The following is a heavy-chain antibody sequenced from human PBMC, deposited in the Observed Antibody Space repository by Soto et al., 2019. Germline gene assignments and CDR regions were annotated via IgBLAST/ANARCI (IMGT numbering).Heavy chain of an antibody. CDR1: GYTFTNFG. J-gene: IGHJ4*02. CDR2: ISPYNGNT. Sequence: QVQLLQSGAEVKKPGASVKVSCKASGYTFTNFGISWVRQAPGQGLEWMGWISPYNGNTNYAQKLQGRGTMTTDTSTSTAYMELRSLRSDDTAVYYCARSGGPMVVVVKPFDYWGQGTLVTVSS. D-gene: IGHD3-22*01. CDR3: ARSGGPMVVVVKPFDY. V-gene: IGHV1-18*01.